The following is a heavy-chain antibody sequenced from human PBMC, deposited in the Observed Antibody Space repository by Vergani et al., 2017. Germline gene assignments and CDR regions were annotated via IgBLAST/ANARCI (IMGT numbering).Heavy chain of an antibody. D-gene: IGHD6-13*01. V-gene: IGHV4-39*07. Sequence: QVQLQESGPGLVKPSETLSLTCTVSGGSISSSSYYWGWIRQPPGKGLEWIGRIYYSGSTYYNPSLKSRVTISVDTSKNQFSLKLSSVTAADTAVYYCARMAIDRIAAAVDYWGQGTLVTVSS. CDR1: GGSISSSSYY. J-gene: IGHJ4*02. CDR2: IYYSGST. CDR3: ARMAIDRIAAAVDY.